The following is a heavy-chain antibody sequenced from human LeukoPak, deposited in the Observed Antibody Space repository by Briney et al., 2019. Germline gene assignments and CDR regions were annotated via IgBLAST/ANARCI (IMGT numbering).Heavy chain of an antibody. Sequence: GGSLRLSCAASGFTFNDYAMHWVRQAPGKGLEWVSGIGWNSGSIGYADSVKGRFTISRDNAKNSLYLQMNSLRAEDMALYYCAKGLGSSSWDAFDIWGQGTMVTVSS. V-gene: IGHV3-9*03. J-gene: IGHJ3*02. CDR1: GFTFNDYA. D-gene: IGHD6-6*01. CDR3: AKGLGSSSWDAFDI. CDR2: IGWNSGSI.